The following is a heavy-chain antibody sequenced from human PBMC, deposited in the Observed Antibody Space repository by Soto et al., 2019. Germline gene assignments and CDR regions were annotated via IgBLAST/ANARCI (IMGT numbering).Heavy chain of an antibody. CDR3: ARESYSSSSKIFDY. CDR1: GFTVSSNY. CDR2: IYSGGST. J-gene: IGHJ4*02. D-gene: IGHD6-6*01. Sequence: GGSLRLSCAASGFTVSSNYMSWVRQAPGKGLEWVSVIYSGGSTYYADSVKGRFTISRDNSKNTLYLQMNSLRAEDTAVYYCARESYSSSSKIFDYWGQGTLVTVSS. V-gene: IGHV3-66*01.